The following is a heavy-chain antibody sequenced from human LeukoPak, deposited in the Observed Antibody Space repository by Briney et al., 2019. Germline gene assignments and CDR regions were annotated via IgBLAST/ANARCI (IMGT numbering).Heavy chain of an antibody. CDR2: ISYDGSNK. V-gene: IGHV3-30-3*01. J-gene: IGHJ4*02. D-gene: IGHD1-26*01. Sequence: PGGSLRLSCAASGFTFSSYAMHWVRQAPGKGLEWVAAISYDGSNKYYADSVKGRFTISRDNSKNTLYLQMNSLRAEDTAVYYCARGELQAFDYWGQGTLVTVSS. CDR3: ARGELQAFDY. CDR1: GFTFSSYA.